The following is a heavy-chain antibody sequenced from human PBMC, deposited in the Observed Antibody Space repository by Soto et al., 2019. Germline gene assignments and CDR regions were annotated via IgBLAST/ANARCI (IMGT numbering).Heavy chain of an antibody. CDR3: ARDRQLAAAGTFFDY. J-gene: IGHJ4*02. Sequence: ASVKVSCKASGYTFSTYGISWVRQAPGQGLEWMGWISGYNGDTNYAQKVQGRLTMTTDTSTRTAYMELRSLRSDDTAVYYCARDRQLAAAGTFFDYWGQGTLVTVSS. D-gene: IGHD6-13*01. V-gene: IGHV1-18*01. CDR1: GYTFSTYG. CDR2: ISGYNGDT.